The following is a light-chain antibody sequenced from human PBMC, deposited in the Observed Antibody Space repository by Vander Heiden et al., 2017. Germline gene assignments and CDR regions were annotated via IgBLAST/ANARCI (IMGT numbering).Light chain of an antibody. CDR3: QSYDSGLSGSV. J-gene: IGLJ1*01. Sequence: QSVLTQPPSVSGAPWQRVTIPCTGSSSNLGAYYDVHWYQHLPGTAPKVLIYGNKNRPSGVPDRFSGSKSGTSASLAITGLQADDEADYYCQSYDSGLSGSVFGTGTRVTVL. CDR1: SSNLGAYYD. CDR2: GNK. V-gene: IGLV1-40*01.